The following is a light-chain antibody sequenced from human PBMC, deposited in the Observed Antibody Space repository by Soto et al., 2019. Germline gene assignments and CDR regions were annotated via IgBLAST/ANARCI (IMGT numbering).Light chain of an antibody. Sequence: EIVMTQSPATLSVSPGERATVSCRASQSVRSNLAWYQQKPGQAPRLLIYGASTRATGIPARFSGSGSGTEFTLTISSLQSEDFAVYYCQRYNNWPPITLGQGTRLEIK. CDR1: QSVRSN. CDR2: GAS. V-gene: IGKV3-15*01. J-gene: IGKJ5*01. CDR3: QRYNNWPPIT.